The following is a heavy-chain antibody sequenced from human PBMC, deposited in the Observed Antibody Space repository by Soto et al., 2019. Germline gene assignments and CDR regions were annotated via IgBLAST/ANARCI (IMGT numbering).Heavy chain of an antibody. CDR1: GYTFTSYD. D-gene: IGHD5-18*01. V-gene: IGHV1-8*01. J-gene: IGHJ4*02. Sequence: QVQLVQSGAEVKKPGASVKVSCKASGYTFTSYDINWVRQATGQGLEWMGWMNPNSGNTGYAHKFQGRVTMTRNTSISTAYMELSSLRSEDTAVYYCASTRGYSYGLDYWGQGTLVTVSS. CDR3: ASTRGYSYGLDY. CDR2: MNPNSGNT.